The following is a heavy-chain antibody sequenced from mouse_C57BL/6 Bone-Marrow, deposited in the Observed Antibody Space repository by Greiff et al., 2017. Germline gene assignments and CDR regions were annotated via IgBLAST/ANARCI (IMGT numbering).Heavy chain of an antibody. CDR2: IDPSDSET. V-gene: IGHV1-52*01. CDR1: GYTFTSYW. J-gene: IGHJ3*01. Sequence: QVQLQQPGAELVRPGSSVKLSCKASGYTFTSYWMHWVKQRPIQGLEWIGNIDPSDSETHYNQKFKDKATLTVDKSSSTAYMQLSSLTSEDSAVYYCARSGFTTVVKNWFAYWGQGTLVTVSA. CDR3: ARSGFTTVVKNWFAY. D-gene: IGHD1-1*01.